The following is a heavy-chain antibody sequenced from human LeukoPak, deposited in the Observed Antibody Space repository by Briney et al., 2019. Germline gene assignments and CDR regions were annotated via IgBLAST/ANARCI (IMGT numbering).Heavy chain of an antibody. V-gene: IGHV3-30*03. J-gene: IGHJ4*02. Sequence: GGSLRLSCAASGFTFSSYGMHWVRQAPGKGLEWVAVISYDGSNKYYADSVKGRFTISRDNAKNSLYLQMNSLRAEDTAVYYCASSGQLWGQGTLVTVSS. CDR3: ASSGQL. CDR2: ISYDGSNK. CDR1: GFTFSSYG. D-gene: IGHD2-2*01.